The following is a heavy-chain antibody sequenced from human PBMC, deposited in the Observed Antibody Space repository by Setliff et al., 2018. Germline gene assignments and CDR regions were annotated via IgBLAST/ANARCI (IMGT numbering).Heavy chain of an antibody. CDR2: ITHSGWDT. J-gene: IGHJ4*02. Sequence: PGESLKISCAASGFTFWSYAMSRVRQAPGKGLEWISAITHSGWDTYHADSVKGRFTISRANSQNTLFLQMNSLRVEDTAVYFCVKGSSDSRPYYFDYWGQGMLVTVSS. D-gene: IGHD2-2*01. CDR1: GFTFWSYA. V-gene: IGHV3-23*01. CDR3: VKGSSDSRPYYFDY.